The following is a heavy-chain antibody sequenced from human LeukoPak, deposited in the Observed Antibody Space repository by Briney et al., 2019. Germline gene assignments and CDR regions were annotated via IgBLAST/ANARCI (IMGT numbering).Heavy chain of an antibody. CDR3: ARDGSWSKFDY. CDR2: INSDGSST. D-gene: IGHD6-13*01. CDR1: GFTFSSYA. J-gene: IGHJ4*02. Sequence: PGGSLRLSCAASGFTFSSYAMGWVRQAPGKGLVWVSRINSDGSSTSYADSVKGRFTISRDNAKNTLYLQMNSLRAEDTAVYYCARDGSWSKFDYWGQGTLVTVSS. V-gene: IGHV3-74*01.